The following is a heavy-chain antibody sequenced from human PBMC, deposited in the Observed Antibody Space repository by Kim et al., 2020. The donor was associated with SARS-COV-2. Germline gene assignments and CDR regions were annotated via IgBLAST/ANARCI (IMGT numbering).Heavy chain of an antibody. Sequence: GGSLRLSCAASGFTFSSYWMTWFRQAPGKGLEWVSNIKQSGSTKYYADSVKGRFTISRDNAKNSLYLQMNSLTVADTAMYYCARVEWDRRGLIRADYWGQGTLVTVSS. V-gene: IGHV3-7*01. J-gene: IGHJ4*02. CDR2: IKQSGSTK. CDR1: GFTFSSYW. CDR3: ARVEWDRRGLIRADY. D-gene: IGHD3-3*01.